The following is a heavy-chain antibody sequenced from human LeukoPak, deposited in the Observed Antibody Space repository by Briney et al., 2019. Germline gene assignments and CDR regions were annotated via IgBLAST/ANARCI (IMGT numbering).Heavy chain of an antibody. CDR1: GFTFSSFG. Sequence: PGGSLRLSCAASGFTFSSFGMHWVRQAPGKGLDWVAVISYDGSRKYYADSVKGRFTISKDNSKNTLYLQMNSLRAEDTAVYYCANGGSSTWYEFDYWGQGTLVTVSS. CDR3: ANGGSSTWYEFDY. J-gene: IGHJ4*02. V-gene: IGHV3-30*18. CDR2: ISYDGSRK. D-gene: IGHD6-13*01.